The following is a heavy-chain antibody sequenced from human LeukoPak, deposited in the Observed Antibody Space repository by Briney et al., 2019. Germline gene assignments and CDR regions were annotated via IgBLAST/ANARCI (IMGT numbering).Heavy chain of an antibody. D-gene: IGHD2-8*01. CDR1: GYRFTSYW. CDR2: IYPGDSDT. CDR3: ANLGYCTNGVCYTIDY. J-gene: IGHJ4*02. Sequence: GGSLKISCKGSGYRFTSYWLGWVRQMPGKGLEWMGIIYPGDSDTRYSPSFQGQVTISADKSISTAYLQWSSLKASDTAMYYCANLGYCTNGVCYTIDYWGQGTLVTVSS. V-gene: IGHV5-51*01.